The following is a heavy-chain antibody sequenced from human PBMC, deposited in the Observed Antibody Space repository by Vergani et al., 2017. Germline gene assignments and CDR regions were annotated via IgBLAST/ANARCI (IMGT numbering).Heavy chain of an antibody. J-gene: IGHJ3*02. CDR3: ARGTSMTTVTNDAFDI. Sequence: QVQLVQSGAEVKKPGSSVKVSCKASGGTFSSYAISWVRQAPGQGLEWMGGIIPIFGTANYAQKFQGRVTITADESTSTAYMEPSSLRSEDTAVYYCARGTSMTTVTNDAFDIWGQGTMVTVSS. D-gene: IGHD4-17*01. CDR2: IIPIFGTA. CDR1: GGTFSSYA. V-gene: IGHV1-69*12.